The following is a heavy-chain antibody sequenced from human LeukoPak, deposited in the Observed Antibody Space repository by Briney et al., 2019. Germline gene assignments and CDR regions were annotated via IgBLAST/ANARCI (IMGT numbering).Heavy chain of an antibody. CDR1: GFTFTIYS. CDR3: TTAYCSGGSCYSYYFDY. CDR2: ISSSSRYI. J-gene: IGHJ4*02. D-gene: IGHD2-15*01. V-gene: IGHV3-21*01. Sequence: PGRTLRLSRAASGFTFTIYSMNCVPHAPGKGLDWVSSISSSSRYIYYADSVKGRFTISRDKAKNSLYLRMISLRAEDTAVYYCTTAYCSGGSCYSYYFDYWGQGTLVTVSS.